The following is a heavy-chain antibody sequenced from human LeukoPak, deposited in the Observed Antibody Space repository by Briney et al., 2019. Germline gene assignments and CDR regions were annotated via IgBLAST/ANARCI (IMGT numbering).Heavy chain of an antibody. J-gene: IGHJ4*02. V-gene: IGHV3-7*01. CDR2: INQDVSQI. Sequence: GGSLRLSCAASGFTFRSYWMSWGRQAPGKGLEWVATINQDVSQIKYVDSVKGRFTISRDNAQNSLYLQMNSLRDEDTAVYYCAKLGYNSWDFDYWGQGTVVTVSS. CDR1: GFTFRSYW. CDR3: AKLGYNSWDFDY. D-gene: IGHD6-13*01.